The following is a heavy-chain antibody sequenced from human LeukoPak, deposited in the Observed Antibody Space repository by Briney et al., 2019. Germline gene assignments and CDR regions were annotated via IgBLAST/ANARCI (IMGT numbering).Heavy chain of an antibody. D-gene: IGHD3-10*01. CDR1: GFTFSSYW. CDR3: ARDREGFGESYFDY. V-gene: IGHV3-7*01. J-gene: IGHJ4*02. CDR2: IKQDGSEK. Sequence: GGSLRLSCAASGFTFSSYWMSWVRQAPGKGLEWVANIKQDGSEKYYVDSVKGRFTISRDNAKNSLYLQINSLRAEDTAMYYCARDREGFGESYFDYWGQGTLVTVSS.